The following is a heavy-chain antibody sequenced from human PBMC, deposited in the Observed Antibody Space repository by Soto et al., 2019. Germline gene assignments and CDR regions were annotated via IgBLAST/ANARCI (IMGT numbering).Heavy chain of an antibody. Sequence: SETPSLTCAVSGGSINSTNWWTWVRQSPGRGLEWIGEIYHSGTTNYSPSLKSRVNIAVDMSTNHLSLTLISVTAADTAVYYCAFPATADFDYWGKGILVTVSS. J-gene: IGHJ4*02. D-gene: IGHD6-13*01. CDR1: GGSINSTNW. V-gene: IGHV4-4*02. CDR3: AFPATADFDY. CDR2: IYHSGTT.